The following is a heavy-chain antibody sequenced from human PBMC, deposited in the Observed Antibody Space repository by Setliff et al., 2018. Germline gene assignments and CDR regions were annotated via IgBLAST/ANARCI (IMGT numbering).Heavy chain of an antibody. D-gene: IGHD1-26*01. CDR2: LHTSGST. V-gene: IGHV4-61*02. Sequence: SETLSLTCAVSGGSLNSGSYYWNWIRQSTERGLEWLGRLHTSGSTTYNPALNSRVTISVDTSTNQFSLRLTSLTAADTAVYFCARDNTILGATDHWGQGTLVTVSS. J-gene: IGHJ5*02. CDR1: GGSLNSGSYY. CDR3: ARDNTILGATDH.